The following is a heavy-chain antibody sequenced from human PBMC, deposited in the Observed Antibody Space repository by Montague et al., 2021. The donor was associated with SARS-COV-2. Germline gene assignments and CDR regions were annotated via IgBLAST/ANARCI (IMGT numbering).Heavy chain of an antibody. CDR1: GGSISSSSYY. Sequence: SETLSLTCTISGGSISSSSYYWGWIRQPQGKGLRWIGSIYYSGSTYYNPSLKSRVTISVDASKNQFSLKLNSVTAADTAVYFCAREMGDDRIGYHPRGWFDPWGQGTLVTVSS. CDR2: IYYSGST. V-gene: IGHV4-39*07. CDR3: AREMGDDRIGYHPRGWFDP. J-gene: IGHJ5*02. D-gene: IGHD3-22*01.